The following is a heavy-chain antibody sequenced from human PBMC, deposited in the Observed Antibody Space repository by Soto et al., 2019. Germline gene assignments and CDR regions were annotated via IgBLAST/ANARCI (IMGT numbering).Heavy chain of an antibody. V-gene: IGHV3-48*03. D-gene: IGHD3-16*01. Sequence: VQLVESGGGLVQPGGSLRLSCAASGFAFSSYEMNWVRQAPGKGLEWVSYISSSAKTIYYADSVKGRFTISRDNAKSSLYLQMNSLRAEDAAVYYCARDRDSDTFFPYFYGMDVWGQGTTVTVSS. CDR2: ISSSAKTI. CDR3: ARDRDSDTFFPYFYGMDV. J-gene: IGHJ6*02. CDR1: GFAFSSYE.